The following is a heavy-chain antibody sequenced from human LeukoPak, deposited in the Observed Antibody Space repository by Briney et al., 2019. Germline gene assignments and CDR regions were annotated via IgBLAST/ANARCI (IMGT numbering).Heavy chain of an antibody. CDR2: ISGSGAIT. D-gene: IGHD5-24*01. J-gene: IGHJ4*02. Sequence: PGGALRLSCAGSGFAFNTYAMSWVRQAPGKGLEGVSAISGSGAITYYADYVKGRCSISSDNSENTLYVQMNRLRAEDTAVYYCANGDGYNSADFLDYWGQGSLVTVSS. V-gene: IGHV3-23*01. CDR3: ANGDGYNSADFLDY. CDR1: GFAFNTYA.